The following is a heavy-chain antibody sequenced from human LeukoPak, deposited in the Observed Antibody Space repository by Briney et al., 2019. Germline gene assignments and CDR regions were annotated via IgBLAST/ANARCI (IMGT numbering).Heavy chain of an antibody. CDR2: ISSSTSYI. D-gene: IGHD1-26*01. CDR1: GFTFSSYS. J-gene: IGHJ4*02. CDR3: ARGGWELLTRNDY. Sequence: GGSLRLSCVASGFTFSSYSMNWVRQAPGKGLEWVSSISSSTSYIYYADSVKGRFTIFRDNAKNSLYLQMNSLRAEDTALYYCARGGWELLTRNDYWGQGTLVTVSS. V-gene: IGHV3-21*04.